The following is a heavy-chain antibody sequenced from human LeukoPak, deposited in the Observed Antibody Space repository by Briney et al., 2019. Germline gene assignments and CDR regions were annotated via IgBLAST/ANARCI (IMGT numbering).Heavy chain of an antibody. V-gene: IGHV4-34*01. CDR1: GGSFSGYY. Sequence: SSETLSLTCAVYGGSFSGYYWSWIRQPPGKGLEWIGEVNHSGSTNYNPSLKSRVTISVDTSKNQFSLKLSSVTAADTAVYYCARNVAARPRANWFDPWGQGTLVTVSS. J-gene: IGHJ5*02. CDR3: ARNVAARPRANWFDP. CDR2: VNHSGST. D-gene: IGHD6-6*01.